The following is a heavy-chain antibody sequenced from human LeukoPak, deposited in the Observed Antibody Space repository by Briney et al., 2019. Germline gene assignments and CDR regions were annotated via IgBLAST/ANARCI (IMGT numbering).Heavy chain of an antibody. V-gene: IGHV4-31*03. Sequence: PSETLSLTCTVSGGSISSGGYYWSWIRQHPGKGLEWIGYIYYSGSTYYNPSLKSRVTISVDTSKNQFSLKLSSVTAADTAVYYCAWSLGELSASPYCYGMDVWGQGTTVTVSS. J-gene: IGHJ6*02. CDR2: IYYSGST. CDR3: AWSLGELSASPYCYGMDV. CDR1: GGSISSGGYY. D-gene: IGHD3-16*02.